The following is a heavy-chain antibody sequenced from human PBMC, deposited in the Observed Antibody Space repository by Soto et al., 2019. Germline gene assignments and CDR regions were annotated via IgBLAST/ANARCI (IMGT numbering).Heavy chain of an antibody. CDR1: GGSISSGDYY. V-gene: IGHV4-30-4*01. Sequence: NPSETLSLTCTVSGGSISSGDYYWSWIRQPPGKGLEWIGYIYYSGSTYYNPSLKSRVTISVDTSKNQFSLKLSSVTAADTAVYYCARVVVVVVAATPDWFDPWGQGTLVTVSS. J-gene: IGHJ5*02. CDR2: IYYSGST. CDR3: ARVVVVVVAATPDWFDP. D-gene: IGHD2-15*01.